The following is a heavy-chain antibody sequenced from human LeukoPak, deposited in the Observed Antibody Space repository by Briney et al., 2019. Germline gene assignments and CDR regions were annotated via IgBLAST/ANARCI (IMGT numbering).Heavy chain of an antibody. CDR3: ARSLGTTRLHRDAFDV. D-gene: IGHD1-26*01. CDR1: GFAVSSHY. J-gene: IGHJ3*01. Sequence: RTGGSLRLSCAASGFAVSSHYMSWVRQAPGKGREWVSIISSDGITSYADSIKGRFTISRDNSRNTVYLQMSSLRPEDTAVYYCARSLGTTRLHRDAFDVWGQGTVVTVSS. V-gene: IGHV3-66*02. CDR2: ISSDGIT.